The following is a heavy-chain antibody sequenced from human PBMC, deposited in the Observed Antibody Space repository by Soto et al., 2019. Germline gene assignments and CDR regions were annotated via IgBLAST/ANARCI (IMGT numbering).Heavy chain of an antibody. D-gene: IGHD3-22*01. CDR1: GDSISSSSYY. CDR3: ARHRPSRYYVTSGYFPDF. CDR2: INYLGST. Sequence: WETLSLTCTVSGDSISSSSYYWGWIRQPPGKGLEWIGIINYLGSTYYSPSLESRVTISVDTSKNQFSVKLSSVTAADTAVYYCARHRPSRYYVTSGYFPDFWGQGALVTVSS. V-gene: IGHV4-39*01. J-gene: IGHJ4*02.